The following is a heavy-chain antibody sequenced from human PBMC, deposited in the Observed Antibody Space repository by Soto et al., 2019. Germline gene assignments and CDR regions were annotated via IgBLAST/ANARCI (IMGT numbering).Heavy chain of an antibody. CDR2: TSSSSSPI. V-gene: IGHV3-48*02. D-gene: IGHD6-19*01. J-gene: IGHJ2*01. Sequence: PGGSLRLSCAASGFTFSSYSMNWVRQAPGKGLEWVSYTSSSSSPIYYADSVKGRFTISRDNAKNSLYLQMNSLRDEDTAVYYCARSGGVAVTSTWPPYHYFDFWGRGTLVTVPQ. CDR3: ARSGGVAVTSTWPPYHYFDF. CDR1: GFTFSSYS.